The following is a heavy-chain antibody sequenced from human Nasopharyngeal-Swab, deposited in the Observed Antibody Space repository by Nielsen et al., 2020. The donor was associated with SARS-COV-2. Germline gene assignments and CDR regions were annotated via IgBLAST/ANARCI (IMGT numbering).Heavy chain of an antibody. J-gene: IGHJ4*02. CDR3: ARDWGAGYDY. D-gene: IGHD3-16*01. Sequence: GESLKISCAASGFTFSSYAMHWVRQAPGKGLEWVAVISYDGSNKYYADSVKGRLTISRDNSKNTLYLQMNSLRAEDTAVYYCARDWGAGYDYWGQGTLVTVSS. CDR1: GFTFSSYA. CDR2: ISYDGSNK. V-gene: IGHV3-30-3*01.